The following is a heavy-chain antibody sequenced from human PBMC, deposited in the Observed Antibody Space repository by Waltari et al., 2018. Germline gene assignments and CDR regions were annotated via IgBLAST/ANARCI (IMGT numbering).Heavy chain of an antibody. CDR1: GFAFSAYW. CDR2: INRDGSDA. CDR3: AFSRGWSSPFGAYDT. D-gene: IGHD6-19*01. J-gene: IGHJ3*01. V-gene: IGHV3-74*01. Sequence: EVQLVESGGGLVQPGGSLRLSCAASGFAFSAYWMHWVRQVPGKGLLWVQQINRDGSDASYADSVKGRFTISRDNAKNTLYLEMSSLRAEDTAVYYCAFSRGWSSPFGAYDTWGQGTMVSVSS.